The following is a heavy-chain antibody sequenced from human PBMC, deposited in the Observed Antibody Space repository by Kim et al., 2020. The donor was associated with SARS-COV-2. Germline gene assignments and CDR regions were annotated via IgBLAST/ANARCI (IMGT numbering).Heavy chain of an antibody. D-gene: IGHD3-22*01. J-gene: IGHJ4*02. Sequence: GGSLRLSCAASGFTFSSYGMHWVRQAPGKGLEWVAVIWYDGSNKYYADSVKGRFTISRDNSKNTLYLQMNSLRAEDTAVYYCARDREGSGYQDYWGQGTLVTVSS. V-gene: IGHV3-33*01. CDR1: GFTFSSYG. CDR3: ARDREGSGYQDY. CDR2: IWYDGSNK.